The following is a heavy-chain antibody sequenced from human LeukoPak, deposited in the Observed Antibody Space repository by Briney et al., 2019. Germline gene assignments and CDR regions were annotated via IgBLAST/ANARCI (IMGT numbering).Heavy chain of an antibody. J-gene: IGHJ3*02. CDR2: ISYDGTSK. Sequence: PGGSLRLSCAASGFTFSSSGMHWVRQAPGKGLEWVAVISYDGTSKYYADSVKGRFTISRDNSKNTLYLQMNSLRAEDTAVYYCAQMGGHCSGGSCYGAFDTWGQGTMVTVFS. D-gene: IGHD2-15*01. CDR3: AQMGGHCSGGSCYGAFDT. V-gene: IGHV3-30*03. CDR1: GFTFSSSG.